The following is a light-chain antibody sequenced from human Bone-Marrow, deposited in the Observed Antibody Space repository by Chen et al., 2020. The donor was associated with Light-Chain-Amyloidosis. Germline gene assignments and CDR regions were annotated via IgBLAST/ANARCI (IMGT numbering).Light chain of an antibody. Sequence: DIVMTQSPDSLAVSLGARATINCKSSQSVLYSPNTKNSLAWYQQKPGQPPKLLIAWASTREPGVPDRFSGSGSRTDFVLTINSLQAEDVAVYYCQQYYTTPYTFGQGTKLEIK. CDR1: QSVLYSPNTKNS. CDR3: QQYYTTPYT. CDR2: WAS. V-gene: IGKV4-1*01. J-gene: IGKJ2*01.